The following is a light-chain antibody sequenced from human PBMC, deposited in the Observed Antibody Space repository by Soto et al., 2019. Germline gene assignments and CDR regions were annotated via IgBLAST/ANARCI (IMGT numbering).Light chain of an antibody. V-gene: IGKV1-5*01. J-gene: IGKJ2*01. CDR3: QQYNSYPYT. CDR2: DAS. CDR1: QSISSW. Sequence: DIQMTQSPSTLSASVGDRVTITCRASQSISSWLAWYQQKPGKAPNLLIYDASNLESGVPSRFSGSGSGTDFTLTISSLLPDDFSPYYCQQYNSYPYTFGQGTKLEIK.